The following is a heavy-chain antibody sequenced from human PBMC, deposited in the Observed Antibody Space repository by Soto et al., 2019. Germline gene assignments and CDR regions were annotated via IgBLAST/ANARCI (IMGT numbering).Heavy chain of an antibody. J-gene: IGHJ6*02. CDR2: ISSSSSTI. Sequence: GGSLRLSCAASGLTFSSYSMNWVRQAPGKGLEWVSYISSSSSTIYYADSVKGRFTISRDNAKNSLYLQMNSLRDEDTAVYYCAREGAIGDSSGYYYHYGMDVWGQGTTVTVSS. V-gene: IGHV3-48*02. CDR3: AREGAIGDSSGYYYHYGMDV. CDR1: GLTFSSYS. D-gene: IGHD3-22*01.